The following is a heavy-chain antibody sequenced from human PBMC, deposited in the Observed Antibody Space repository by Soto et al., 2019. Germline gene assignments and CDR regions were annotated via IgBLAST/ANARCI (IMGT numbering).Heavy chain of an antibody. CDR1: GFTFSGYW. J-gene: IGHJ4*02. CDR3: AKDDQIAAAGSGSLDY. V-gene: IGHV3-30*18. D-gene: IGHD6-13*01. CDR2: ISYDGSNK. Sequence: GGSLRLSCAASGFTFSGYWMHWVRQAPGKGLEWVAVISYDGSNKYYADSVKGRFTISRDNSKNTLYLQMNSLRAEDTAVYYCAKDDQIAAAGSGSLDYWGQGTLVTVSS.